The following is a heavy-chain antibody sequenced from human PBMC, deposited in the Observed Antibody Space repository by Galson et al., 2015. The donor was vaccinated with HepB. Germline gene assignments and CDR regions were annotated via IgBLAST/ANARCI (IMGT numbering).Heavy chain of an antibody. Sequence: SVKVSCKASGYTFTNYYMHWVRQAPGQGLEWMGIINPSGGSTNYPQNFQGRVTMTRDTSTSTVYMEVSSLRSEDTAMYYCARAGNSNRGSNYCDYWGQGTLVTVSS. CDR1: GYTFTNYY. J-gene: IGHJ4*02. CDR2: INPSGGST. D-gene: IGHD3-10*01. CDR3: ARAGNSNRGSNYCDY. V-gene: IGHV1-46*01.